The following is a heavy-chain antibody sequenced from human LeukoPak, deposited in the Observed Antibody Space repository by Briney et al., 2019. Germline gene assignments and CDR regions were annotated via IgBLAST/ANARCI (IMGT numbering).Heavy chain of an antibody. CDR1: GFTFSSYS. CDR3: AITYYGDDRDFNY. J-gene: IGHJ4*02. V-gene: IGHV3-21*01. Sequence: GGSLRLSCAASGFTFSSYSMNWVRQAPGKGLEWVSSISSSSSYIYYADSVKGRFTISRDNAKNSLYLQMNSLRAEDTAAYYCAITYYGDDRDFNYWGQGTLVTVSS. CDR2: ISSSSSYI. D-gene: IGHD4-17*01.